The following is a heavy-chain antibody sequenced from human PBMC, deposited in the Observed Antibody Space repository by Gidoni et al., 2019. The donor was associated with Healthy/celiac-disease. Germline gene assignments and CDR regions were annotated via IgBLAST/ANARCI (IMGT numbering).Heavy chain of an antibody. D-gene: IGHD5-18*01. Sequence: MGIIYPGDSDTRYSPSFQGQVTISADKSISTAYLQWSSLKASDTAMYYCARWVGRGRDTAMVFKWDSDAFDIWGQGTMVTVSS. V-gene: IGHV5-51*01. J-gene: IGHJ3*02. CDR2: IYPGDSDT. CDR3: ARWVGRGRDTAMVFKWDSDAFDI.